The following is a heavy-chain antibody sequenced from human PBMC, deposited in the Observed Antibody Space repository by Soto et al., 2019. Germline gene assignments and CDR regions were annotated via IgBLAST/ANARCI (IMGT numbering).Heavy chain of an antibody. V-gene: IGHV3-23*01. CDR1: GFTFSSYA. J-gene: IGHJ6*02. CDR2: ISGSGGST. CDR3: AKVVEVVATTPRGMDV. D-gene: IGHD2-15*01. Sequence: EVQLLESGGGLVQPGGSLRLSCAASGFTFSSYAMSWVRQAPGKGLEWVSGISGSGGSTYYADSVKGRFTISRDNSKNTLDLQMNSLRAEDTAVYYCAKVVEVVATTPRGMDVWGQGTTVTVSS.